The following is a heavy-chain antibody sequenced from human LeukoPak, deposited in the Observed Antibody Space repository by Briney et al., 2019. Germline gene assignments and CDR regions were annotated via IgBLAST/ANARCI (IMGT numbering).Heavy chain of an antibody. D-gene: IGHD3-10*01. J-gene: IGHJ5*02. V-gene: IGHV1-8*01. CDR2: MNPNSGNT. CDR1: GYTFTSYD. CDR3: ARDNTRMVRGVRHGWFDP. Sequence: ASVKVSCKASGYTFTSYDINWVRQATGQGLEWMGWMNPNSGNTGYAQKFQGRVTMTRNTSISTAYMELSSLRSEDTAVYYCARDNTRMVRGVRHGWFDPWGQGTLVTVSS.